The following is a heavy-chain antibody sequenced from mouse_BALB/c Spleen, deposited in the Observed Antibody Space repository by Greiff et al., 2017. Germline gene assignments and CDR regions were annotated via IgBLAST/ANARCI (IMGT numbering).Heavy chain of an antibody. D-gene: IGHD2-4*01. CDR2: IYPSDSYT. CDR3: TRGLRRGDAMDY. J-gene: IGHJ4*01. V-gene: IGHV1-69*02. Sequence: QVQLQQPGAELVRPGASVKLSCKASGYTFTSYWINWVKQRPGQGLEWIGNIYPSDSYTNYNQKFKDKATLTVDKSSSTAYMQLSSPTSEDSAVYYCTRGLRRGDAMDYWGQGTSVTVSS. CDR1: GYTFTSYW.